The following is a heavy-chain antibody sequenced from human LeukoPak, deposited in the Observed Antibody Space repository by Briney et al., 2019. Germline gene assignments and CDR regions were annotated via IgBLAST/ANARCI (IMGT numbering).Heavy chain of an antibody. V-gene: IGHV1-18*01. Sequence: ASVKVSCKASGYTFTGYGISWVRQAPGQGLEWMGWISAYTGNTNYAQNFQGRVTMTTDTSTSTAYMELRSLRSDDTAVYYCARSGVGYFYDNSGYYPLDYWGQGTLVTVSS. J-gene: IGHJ4*02. CDR3: ARSGVGYFYDNSGYYPLDY. D-gene: IGHD3-22*01. CDR2: ISAYTGNT. CDR1: GYTFTGYG.